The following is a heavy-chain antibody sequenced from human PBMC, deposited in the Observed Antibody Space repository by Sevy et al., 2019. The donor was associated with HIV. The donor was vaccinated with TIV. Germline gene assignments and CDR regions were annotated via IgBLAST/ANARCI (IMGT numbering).Heavy chain of an antibody. CDR2: ISYDGSNK. CDR1: GFTFSGYA. V-gene: IGHV3-30*04. Sequence: GGSLRLSCAASGFTFSGYAMHWVRQAPGKGLEWVAVISYDGSNKYYADSVKGRFTISRDNAKNSLYLQMNSLRAEDTAVYYCAKDSRVYSSSHFDYWGQGTLVTVSS. J-gene: IGHJ4*02. D-gene: IGHD6-13*01. CDR3: AKDSRVYSSSHFDY.